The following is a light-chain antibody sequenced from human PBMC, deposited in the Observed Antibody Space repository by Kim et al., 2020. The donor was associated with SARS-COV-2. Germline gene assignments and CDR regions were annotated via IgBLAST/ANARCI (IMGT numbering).Light chain of an antibody. J-gene: IGKJ1*01. CDR2: KAS. V-gene: IGKV1-5*03. Sequence: ASVGDRVTITCRASRDISTWVAWYQQKPGKAPKLLIYKASNLQSGVPPRFSSSGSGIEFTLTTSSLQPDDFATYYCQQYKSYPWTFGQGTKVDIK. CDR3: QQYKSYPWT. CDR1: RDISTW.